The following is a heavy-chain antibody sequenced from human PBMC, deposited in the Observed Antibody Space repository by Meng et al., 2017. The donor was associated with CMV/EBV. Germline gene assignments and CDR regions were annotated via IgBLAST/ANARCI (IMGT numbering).Heavy chain of an antibody. J-gene: IGHJ4*02. V-gene: IGHV3-43*01. CDR2: ISWDGGST. D-gene: IGHD3-10*01. Sequence: GESLKISCAASGFTFDDYTMHWVRQAPGKGLEWVSLISWDGGSTYYADSVKGRFTISRDNSKNSLYLQMNSLRTEDTALYYRAKGIWFGELLSPFDYWGQGTLVTVSS. CDR1: GFTFDDYT. CDR3: AKGIWFGELLSPFDY.